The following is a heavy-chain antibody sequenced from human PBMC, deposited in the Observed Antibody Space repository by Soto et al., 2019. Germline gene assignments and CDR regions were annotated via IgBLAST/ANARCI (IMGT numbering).Heavy chain of an antibody. CDR1: GASITGSFF. V-gene: IGHV4-4*07. D-gene: IGHD2-8*02. J-gene: IGHJ4*02. CDR3: ARGMTPPGAPAWYYFDS. CDR2: FSLSGTT. Sequence: LSLTCTVSGASITGSFFWSWIRQPAGKGLGWVGRFSLSGTTNYNPSLRSRVTMSADVSKNQFSLRLTSVTAADTALYYCARGMTPPGAPAWYYFDSWGQGTLVTVS.